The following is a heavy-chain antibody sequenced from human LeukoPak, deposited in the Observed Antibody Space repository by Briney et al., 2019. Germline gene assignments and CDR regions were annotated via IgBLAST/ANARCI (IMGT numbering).Heavy chain of an antibody. D-gene: IGHD3-3*01. CDR1: GFTFSSYW. CDR2: IKQDGSEK. CDR3: ARRTLFGVIKPPDY. Sequence: PGGSLRLSCAASGFTFSSYWMSWVRQAPGKGLEWVANIKQDGSEKYYVDSVKGRFTISRDNAKNSLYLQMNSLRAEDTAVYYCARRTLFGVIKPPDYWGQGTLVTVSS. V-gene: IGHV3-7*01. J-gene: IGHJ4*02.